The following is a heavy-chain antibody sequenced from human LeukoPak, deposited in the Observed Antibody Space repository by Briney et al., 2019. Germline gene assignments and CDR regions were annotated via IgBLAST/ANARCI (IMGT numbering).Heavy chain of an antibody. J-gene: IGHJ4*02. Sequence: GGSLRLSCAASGFTFSSYSMNWVRQAPGKGLEWVSSISSSSSYIYYADSVKGRFTISRDNAKNSLYLQMNSLRAEDTAVYYCAGDHDSGRYYGYWGQGTLVTVSS. CDR3: AGDHDSGRYYGY. CDR1: GFTFSSYS. V-gene: IGHV3-21*01. D-gene: IGHD1-26*01. CDR2: ISSSSSYI.